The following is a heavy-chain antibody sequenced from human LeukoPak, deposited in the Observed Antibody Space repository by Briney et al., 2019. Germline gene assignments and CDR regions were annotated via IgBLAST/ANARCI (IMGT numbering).Heavy chain of an antibody. CDR2: ISHSGST. D-gene: IGHD2-2*01. CDR1: GYFISSGYY. V-gene: IGHV4-38-2*01. CDR3: ARRSDCTSTSCYRGFDY. J-gene: IGHJ4*02. Sequence: SETLSLTCAVSGYFISSGYYWDWIRQPPGKGLEWIGTISHSGSTRYNPSLKSRVTISVDTSKNQFSLKLSSVTAADTAVYYCARRSDCTSTSCYRGFDYWGQGTLVTVSS.